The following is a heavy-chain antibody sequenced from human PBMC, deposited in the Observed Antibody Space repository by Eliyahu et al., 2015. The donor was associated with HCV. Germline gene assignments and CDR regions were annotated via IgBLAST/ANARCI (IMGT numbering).Heavy chain of an antibody. CDR2: IYYSGST. Sequence: QVQLQESGPGLVKPSETLSLTCSVSGGSVRSGSYYWSWIRQPPGKGLEWIGYIYYSGSTNYNPSLKSRVTISVDTSKNQFSLNLSSVTAADTAVFYCARVRYSSGWYFDPWGQGTLVTVSS. J-gene: IGHJ5*02. V-gene: IGHV4-61*01. CDR1: GGSVRSGSYY. D-gene: IGHD6-19*01. CDR3: ARVRYSSGWYFDP.